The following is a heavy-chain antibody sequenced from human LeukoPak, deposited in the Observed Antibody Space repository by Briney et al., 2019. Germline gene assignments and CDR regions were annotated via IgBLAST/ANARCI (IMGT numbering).Heavy chain of an antibody. V-gene: IGHV4-38-2*02. CDR2: IYHSGST. J-gene: IGHJ5*02. D-gene: IGHD6-13*01. Sequence: SETLSLTCTVSGYSISSGYYWGWIRQPPGNGLEWIGNIYHSGSTYYNPSLKSRVTISIDTSKNQFSLKLSSVTAADTAIYYCARAYSSSWYLNWFDPWGQGTLVTVSS. CDR1: GYSISSGYY. CDR3: ARAYSSSWYLNWFDP.